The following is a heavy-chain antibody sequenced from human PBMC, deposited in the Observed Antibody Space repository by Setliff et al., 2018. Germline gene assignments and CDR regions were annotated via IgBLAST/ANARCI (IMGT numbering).Heavy chain of an antibody. V-gene: IGHV1-18*01. CDR3: AGGYNSRWYDHSTTFQH. CDR2: ISPYSGET. Sequence: GASVKVSCKTSGFRFTSFGFSWVRQAPGQGLEWMGWISPYSGETNYAQKFQDRLTVTADTSSKTTYMELNSLRTEDTAVYFCAGGYNSRWYDHSTTFQHWGQGTLVTVSS. D-gene: IGHD6-13*01. CDR1: GFRFTSFG. J-gene: IGHJ1*01.